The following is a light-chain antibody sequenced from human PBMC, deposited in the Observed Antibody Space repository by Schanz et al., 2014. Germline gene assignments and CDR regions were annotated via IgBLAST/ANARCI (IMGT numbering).Light chain of an antibody. CDR3: ASYTNTNTWV. Sequence: QSALTQPASVSGSPGQSITLSCTGTSSDVGGYNYVSWYQHHPGKAPKLMIYDVSDRPSGVSNRFSGSKSGNTASLTVSGLQAEDEADYYCASYTNTNTWVFGGGTKLTVL. V-gene: IGLV2-14*03. CDR2: DVS. CDR1: SSDVGGYNY. J-gene: IGLJ3*02.